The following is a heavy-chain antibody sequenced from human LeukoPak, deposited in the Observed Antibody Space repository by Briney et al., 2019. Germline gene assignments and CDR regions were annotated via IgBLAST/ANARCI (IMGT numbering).Heavy chain of an antibody. D-gene: IGHD1-26*01. J-gene: IGHJ3*02. V-gene: IGHV4-4*09. Sequence: PSETLSLTCTVSGDSISSHYWSWIRQPPGKGLEWIGYISDSGSTYYMASLKSRVTVSADTSKNRFSLKLRSVTAADTAVYYCAELLLRPWAFDIWGQGAMVTVFS. CDR3: AELLLRPWAFDI. CDR2: ISDSGST. CDR1: GDSISSHY.